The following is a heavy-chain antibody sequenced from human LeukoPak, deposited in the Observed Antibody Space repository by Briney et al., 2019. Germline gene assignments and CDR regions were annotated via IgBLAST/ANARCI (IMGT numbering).Heavy chain of an antibody. CDR2: MYSRGDT. CDR1: GFTVSDNY. J-gene: IGHJ5*02. V-gene: IGHV3-53*01. CDR3: ARDAPQVPAAGVLAS. Sequence: GGSLRLSCAAPGFTVSDNYMSWVRQAPGKGLEWVSVMYSRGDTYYANSVKGRFTFSRDISKNTVYLQMKGLRTEDTAMYYCARDAPQVPAAGVLASWGQGTLVIVSS. D-gene: IGHD6-13*01.